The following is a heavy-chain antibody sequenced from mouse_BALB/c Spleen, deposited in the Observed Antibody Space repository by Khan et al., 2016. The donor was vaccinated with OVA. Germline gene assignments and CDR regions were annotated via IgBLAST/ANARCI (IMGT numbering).Heavy chain of an antibody. D-gene: IGHD1-1*01. V-gene: IGHV1S81*02. CDR3: ARENYYGRSCYAMDY. J-gene: IGHJ4*01. CDR2: TNPTNGRT. CDR1: GYTFTSYW. Sequence: QVQLQQPGAELVKAGASVKMSCKASGYTFTSYWMHWVKQRLGQGLEWFAETNPTNGRTYYNEKFKSKATLTVDKSSSTAYIQLSSLSSEDSAVYFCARENYYGRSCYAMDYWGQGTSVTVSS.